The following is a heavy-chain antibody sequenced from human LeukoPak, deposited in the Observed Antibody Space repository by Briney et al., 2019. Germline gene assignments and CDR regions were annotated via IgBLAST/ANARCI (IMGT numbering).Heavy chain of an antibody. CDR1: GGTFISYA. CDR3: ARDGRGYYFDY. D-gene: IGHD3-10*01. CDR2: IIPIFGTA. J-gene: IGHJ4*02. Sequence: ASVKVSCKASGGTFISYAISWVRQAPGQELEWMGGIIPIFGTANYAQKFQGRVTITADESTSTAYMELSSLRSEDTAVYYCARDGRGYYFDYWGQGTLVTVSS. V-gene: IGHV1-69*13.